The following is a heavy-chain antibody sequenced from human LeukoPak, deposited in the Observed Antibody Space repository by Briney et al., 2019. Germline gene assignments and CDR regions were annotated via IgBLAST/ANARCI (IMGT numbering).Heavy chain of an antibody. CDR3: ARAGSGYSFDI. V-gene: IGHV4-59*01. CDR1: GVSFSTYY. Sequence: PSETLSLTCTVSGVSFSTYYWSWIRQPPGKGLDWIGYLYYNGGTNYNPSLKSRVTMSVDTSKNHFSLRLNSVTAADTAVYYRARAGSGYSFDIWGQGTMVTVSS. CDR2: LYYNGGT. J-gene: IGHJ3*02. D-gene: IGHD3-22*01.